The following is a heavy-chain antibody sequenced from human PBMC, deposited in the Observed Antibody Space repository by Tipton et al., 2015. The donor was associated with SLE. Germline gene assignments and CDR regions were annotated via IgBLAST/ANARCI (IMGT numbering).Heavy chain of an antibody. CDR1: GGSVSSGSYY. CDR3: ATVIGGYSGYDNDY. D-gene: IGHD5-12*01. Sequence: TLSLTCTVSGGSVSSGSYYWSWIRQPPGKGLEWIGYIYYSGSTNYNPSLKSRVTISVDTSKNQFSLKLSSVTAADTAVYYCATVIGGYSGYDNDYWGQGTLVTVSS. J-gene: IGHJ4*02. CDR2: IYYSGST. V-gene: IGHV4-61*01.